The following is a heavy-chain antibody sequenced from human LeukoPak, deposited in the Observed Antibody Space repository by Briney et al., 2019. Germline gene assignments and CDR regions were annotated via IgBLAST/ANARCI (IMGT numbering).Heavy chain of an antibody. D-gene: IGHD5-18*01. Sequence: ASVKVSCKASGGTFSSYAISWVRQAPGQGLEWMGGIIPIFGTANYAQKFQGRVTITADKSTSTAYMELSSLRSEDTALYYCAREFDTDGPNWFDPWGQGTLVTVSS. CDR1: GGTFSSYA. CDR3: AREFDTDGPNWFDP. CDR2: IIPIFGTA. J-gene: IGHJ5*02. V-gene: IGHV1-69*06.